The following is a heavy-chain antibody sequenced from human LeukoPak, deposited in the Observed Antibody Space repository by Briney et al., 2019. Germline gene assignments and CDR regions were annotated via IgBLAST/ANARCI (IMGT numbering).Heavy chain of an antibody. D-gene: IGHD3-10*01. CDR3: AREMGGDYGSGTFFDL. V-gene: IGHV3-11*01. Sequence: GGALRLSCAASEFFFSDYYMSWVRPAPGKGLEWVSYISSGGDTKYYADSVKGRFTISRDNAKNSLYLQMNNLRAEDTAVYYCAREMGGDYGSGTFFDLWGQGNMVTVSS. CDR2: ISSGGDTK. J-gene: IGHJ4*02. CDR1: EFFFSDYY.